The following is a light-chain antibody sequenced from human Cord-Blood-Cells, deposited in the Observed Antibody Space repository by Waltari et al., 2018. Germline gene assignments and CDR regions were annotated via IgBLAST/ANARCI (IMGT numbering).Light chain of an antibody. CDR2: EVS. Sequence: QSALTQPPSASGSPGQSVTISCTGPRSDAGGYYYLSWYQQHPAKAPKLMLYEVSTRPSGGPDRVSGSKSANTASLTVSGLQAEDEADYYCSSYAGSNDWVFGGGTKLTVL. CDR1: RSDAGGYYY. CDR3: SSYAGSNDWV. J-gene: IGLJ3*02. V-gene: IGLV2-8*01.